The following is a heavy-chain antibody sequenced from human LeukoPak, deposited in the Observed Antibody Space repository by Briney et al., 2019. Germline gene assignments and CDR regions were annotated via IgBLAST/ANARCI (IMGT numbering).Heavy chain of an antibody. CDR1: GFTFSGYA. CDR2: TSGTGDST. J-gene: IGHJ4*02. V-gene: IGHV3-23*01. CDR3: AKGTGRFGSGSYLDY. Sequence: PGGSLRLSCAASGFTFSGYAMTWVRQVPGKRLEWVSGTSGTGDSTYYADSVKGRFTISRDNSKNTLFLQMNSLRAEDTAIYYCAKGTGRFGSGSYLDYWGQGILVTVSS. D-gene: IGHD3-10*01.